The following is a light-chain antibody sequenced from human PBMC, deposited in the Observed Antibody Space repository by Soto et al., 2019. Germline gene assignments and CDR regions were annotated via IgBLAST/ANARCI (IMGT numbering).Light chain of an antibody. J-gene: IGKJ1*01. CDR2: DAS. CDR1: QSISSW. Sequence: IQMTQSPSTLSASVGDRVTITCRASQSISSWLAWYQQKPGKAPKLLIYDASILEGGVPSRFSGSGSGTEFTLTISSLQPDDFATYYCQQFISYSWTFGQGTKVDIK. CDR3: QQFISYSWT. V-gene: IGKV1-5*01.